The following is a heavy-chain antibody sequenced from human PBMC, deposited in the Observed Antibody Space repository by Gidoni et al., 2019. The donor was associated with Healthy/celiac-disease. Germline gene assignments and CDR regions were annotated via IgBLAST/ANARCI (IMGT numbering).Heavy chain of an antibody. D-gene: IGHD3-3*01. CDR1: GSTFSSYA. CDR3: AKVFPKNYDFWSGYLGYYYGMDV. V-gene: IGHV3-23*01. J-gene: IGHJ6*02. Sequence: EVQLLESGGGLVQPGGYLRLSCAASGSTFSSYAMSGVRQAPGKGLEWISAISGSGGSTYYADSVKGRFTISRDNSKNTLYLQMNSLRAEDTAVYYCAKVFPKNYDFWSGYLGYYYGMDVWGQGTTVTVSS. CDR2: ISGSGGST.